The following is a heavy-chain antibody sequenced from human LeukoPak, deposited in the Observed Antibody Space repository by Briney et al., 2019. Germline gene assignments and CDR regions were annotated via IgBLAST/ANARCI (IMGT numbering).Heavy chain of an antibody. CDR2: IYYSGST. J-gene: IGHJ4*02. CDR1: GVSISSYY. V-gene: IGHV4-59*01. Sequence: SETLSLNCTVSGVSISSYYWSWIRQVPGKGLEWIGYIYYSGSTNYNPSLKSRVTISIDTSKNQFSLRLSSVTAADTAVYYCAGGTYYYFDYWGQGTLVTVSS. D-gene: IGHD1-26*01. CDR3: AGGTYYYFDY.